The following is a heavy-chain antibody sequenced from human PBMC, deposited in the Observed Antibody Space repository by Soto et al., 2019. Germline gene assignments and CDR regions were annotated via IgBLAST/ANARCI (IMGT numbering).Heavy chain of an antibody. D-gene: IGHD3-22*01. V-gene: IGHV4-59*12. CDR1: GGSISSYY. Sequence: SETLSLTCTVSGGSISSYYWSWIRQPPGKGLEWIGYIYYSGSTNYNPSLKSRVTISVDTSKNQFSLKLSSVTAADTAVYYCATLDSSGYLDPWGQGTLVTVSS. CDR3: ATLDSSGYLDP. CDR2: IYYSGST. J-gene: IGHJ5*02.